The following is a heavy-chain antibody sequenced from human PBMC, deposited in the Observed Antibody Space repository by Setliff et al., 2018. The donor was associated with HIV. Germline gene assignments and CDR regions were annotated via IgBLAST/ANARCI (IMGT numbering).Heavy chain of an antibody. CDR3: ARVQYFNSGGYWATIRHYYYMDV. Sequence: GGSLRLSCAASGFTFSDYYMSWLRQAPGKGLEWVSYISRDGNTIYYADSVKGRFTISRDNAKNSLYLQLNSLGPEDTAVYYCARVQYFNSGGYWATIRHYYYMDVWGKGTAVTVSS. V-gene: IGHV3-11*01. CDR1: GFTFSDYY. CDR2: ISRDGNTI. D-gene: IGHD3-22*01. J-gene: IGHJ6*03.